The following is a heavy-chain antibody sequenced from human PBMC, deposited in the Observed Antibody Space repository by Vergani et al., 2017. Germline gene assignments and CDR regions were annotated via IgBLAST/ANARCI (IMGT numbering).Heavy chain of an antibody. J-gene: IGHJ4*02. D-gene: IGHD3-9*01. CDR3: ARGEYGIFTGYRY. V-gene: IGHV1-46*03. CDR1: GYTFSNYY. Sequence: QVQVVQSGAEVKKSGASVKVSCKTSGYTFSNYYMHWVRQAPGQGLEWMGIINPSGGQTNYAQKFQGRVTMTRDTSTGTVYMELSSLRSEDTAIYYCARGEYGIFTGYRYWGRGTLVTVSA. CDR2: INPSGGQT.